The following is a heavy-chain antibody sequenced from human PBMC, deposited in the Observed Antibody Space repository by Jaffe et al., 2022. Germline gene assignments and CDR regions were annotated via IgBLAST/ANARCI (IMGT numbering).Heavy chain of an antibody. V-gene: IGHV4-59*01. D-gene: IGHD5-12*01. CDR3: ARSGGYSGYGSNSPSDHLGWYFDL. CDR2: IYYSGST. CDR1: GGSISSYY. Sequence: QVQLQESGPGLVKPSETLSLTCTVSGGSISSYYWSWIRQPPGKGLEWIGYIYYSGSTNYNPSLKSRVTISVDTSKNQFSLKLSSVTAADTAVYYCARSGGYSGYGSNSPSDHLGWYFDLWGRGTLVTVSS. J-gene: IGHJ2*01.